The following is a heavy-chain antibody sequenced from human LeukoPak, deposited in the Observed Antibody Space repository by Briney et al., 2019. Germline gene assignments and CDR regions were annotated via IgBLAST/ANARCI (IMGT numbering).Heavy chain of an antibody. D-gene: IGHD2-2*01. CDR2: IIPILGTA. CDR3: ARDLGYCSSTSCYGPDWYFDL. CDR1: GGTFISYA. V-gene: IGHV1-69*10. J-gene: IGHJ2*01. Sequence: GASVKVSCKASGGTFISYAISWVRQAPGQGLEWMGGIIPILGTANYAQKFQGRVTITADKSTSTAYMELSSLRSEDTAVYYCARDLGYCSSTSCYGPDWYFDLWGRGTLVTVSS.